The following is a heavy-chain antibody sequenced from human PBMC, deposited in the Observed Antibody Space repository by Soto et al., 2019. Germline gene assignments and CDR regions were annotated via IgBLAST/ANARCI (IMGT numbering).Heavy chain of an antibody. J-gene: IGHJ4*02. D-gene: IGHD6-19*01. CDR3: TTKEYSSGWTNDY. CDR2: IRSKANSYAT. Sequence: EVQLVESGGGLVQPGGSLKLSCAASGFTFSGSAMHWVRQASGKGLEWVGRIRSKANSYATAYAASVKGRFTISRDDSKNTAYLQMNSLKTEDAALYYGTTKEYSSGWTNDYWGQGTLVTVSS. CDR1: GFTFSGSA. V-gene: IGHV3-73*02.